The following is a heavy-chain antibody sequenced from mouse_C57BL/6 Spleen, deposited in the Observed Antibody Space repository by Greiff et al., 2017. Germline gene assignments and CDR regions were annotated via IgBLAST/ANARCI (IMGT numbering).Heavy chain of an antibody. CDR2: IYYSGTI. V-gene: IGHV3-5*01. Sequence: VQLKQSGPGLVKPSQTVFLTCTVTGISITPGNYRWSWIRQFPGNKLEWIGYIYYSGTITYNPSLTSRTTITRDTPKNQFFLEMNSLTAEDTATYYCARGRSYAMDYWGQGTSVTVSS. CDR3: ARGRSYAMDY. D-gene: IGHD3-3*01. J-gene: IGHJ4*01. CDR1: GISITPGNYR.